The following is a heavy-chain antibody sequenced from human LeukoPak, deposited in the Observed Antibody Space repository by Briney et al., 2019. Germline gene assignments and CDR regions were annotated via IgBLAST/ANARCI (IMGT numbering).Heavy chain of an antibody. CDR1: GFTFSSYE. Sequence: GGSLRLSCAASGFTFSSYEMNWVRQAPGKGLEWVSYISSSGSTIYYADSVKGRFTISRDNAKNSLYLQMNSLRAEDTAVYYCARRSVTIYYMDVWGKGTTVTVSS. CDR2: ISSSGSTI. CDR3: ARRSVTIYYMDV. D-gene: IGHD4-11*01. V-gene: IGHV3-48*03. J-gene: IGHJ6*03.